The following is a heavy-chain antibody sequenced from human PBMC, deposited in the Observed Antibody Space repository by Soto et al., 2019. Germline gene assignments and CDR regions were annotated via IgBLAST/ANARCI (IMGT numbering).Heavy chain of an antibody. J-gene: IGHJ5*02. Sequence: EVQLVESGGGLVQRGGSLRLSCAASGFTFGNYSMNWVRQAPGKGLEWISYINGSSSTMYYADSVKGRFIISRDNADNSLDLQRNSLRDADTAVYYCARGDRFRCSGDRCFSDGLFLSWGQGTLVTVSS. CDR3: ARGDRFRCSGDRCFSDGLFLS. CDR1: GFTFGNYS. CDR2: INGSSSTM. D-gene: IGHD2-15*01. V-gene: IGHV3-48*02.